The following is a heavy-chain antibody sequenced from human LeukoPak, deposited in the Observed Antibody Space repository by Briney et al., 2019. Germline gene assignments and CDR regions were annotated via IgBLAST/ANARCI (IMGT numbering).Heavy chain of an antibody. V-gene: IGHV4-59*01. CDR2: IHYSGST. Sequence: SETLSLTCSVSGGSISGYYWSWIRQPPGKGLEWIAYIHYSGSTNYNPSLKSRVTISVDTSKNRFSLKLSSVTAADTAVYYCARRAKGSGSYDYWGQGTLVTVSS. CDR3: ARRAKGSGSYDY. D-gene: IGHD1-26*01. CDR1: GGSISGYY. J-gene: IGHJ4*02.